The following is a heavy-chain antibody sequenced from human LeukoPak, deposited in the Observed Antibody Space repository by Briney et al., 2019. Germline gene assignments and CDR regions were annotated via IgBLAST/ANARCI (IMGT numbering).Heavy chain of an antibody. Sequence: GGSLRLSCVASGFTFSSYSMNWVRQAPGKGLEWVSSISSSSSYIYYADSVKGRFTISRDNAKNSLYLQMNSLRAEDTAVYYCARGEQQLVTGDYYYYGMDVWGQGTTVTVSS. J-gene: IGHJ6*02. V-gene: IGHV3-21*01. D-gene: IGHD6-13*01. CDR2: ISSSSSYI. CDR1: GFTFSSYS. CDR3: ARGEQQLVTGDYYYYGMDV.